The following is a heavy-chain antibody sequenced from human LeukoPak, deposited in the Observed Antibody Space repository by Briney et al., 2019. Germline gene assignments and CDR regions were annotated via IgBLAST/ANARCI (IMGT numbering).Heavy chain of an antibody. CDR1: GGSISSGSYY. J-gene: IGHJ6*03. CDR2: IYTSGST. D-gene: IGHD3-10*01. V-gene: IGHV4-61*02. CDR3: ARDSYYYGSGSYSPRASYYYYYYMDV. Sequence: SETLSLTCTVSGGSISSGSYYWSWIRQPAGKGLEWIGRIYTSGSTNYNPSLKSRDTISVDTSKNQFSLKLSSVTAADTAVYYCARDSYYYGSGSYSPRASYYYYYYMDVWGKGTTVTISS.